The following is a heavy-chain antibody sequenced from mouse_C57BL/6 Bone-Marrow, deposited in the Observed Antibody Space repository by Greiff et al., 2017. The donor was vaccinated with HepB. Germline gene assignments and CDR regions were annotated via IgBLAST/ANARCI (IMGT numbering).Heavy chain of an antibody. Sequence: VQLQESGPELVKPGASVKISCKASGYAFSSSWMNWVKQRPGKGLEWIGRIYPGDGDTNYNGKFKGKATLTADKSSSTAYMQLSSLTSEDSAVYFCAPRPYYYGSSYWYFDVWGTGTTVTVSS. CDR3: APRPYYYGSSYWYFDV. J-gene: IGHJ1*03. CDR1: GYAFSSSW. CDR2: IYPGDGDT. V-gene: IGHV1-82*01. D-gene: IGHD1-1*01.